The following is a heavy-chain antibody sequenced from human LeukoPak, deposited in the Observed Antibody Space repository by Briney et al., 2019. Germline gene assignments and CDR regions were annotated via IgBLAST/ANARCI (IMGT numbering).Heavy chain of an antibody. Sequence: GSSVKVSCKASGGTFSSYAISWVRQAPGQGLEWMGRIIPIPGIANYAQKFQGRVTITADKSTSTAYMELSSLRSEDTAVYYCAGDLCSGGSCHDYWGQGTLVTVSS. J-gene: IGHJ4*02. CDR2: IIPIPGIA. CDR3: AGDLCSGGSCHDY. V-gene: IGHV1-69*04. D-gene: IGHD2-15*01. CDR1: GGTFSSYA.